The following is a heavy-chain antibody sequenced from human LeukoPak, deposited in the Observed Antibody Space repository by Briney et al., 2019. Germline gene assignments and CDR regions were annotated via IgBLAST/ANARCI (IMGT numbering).Heavy chain of an antibody. CDR3: ARWGLLVARRWFDP. J-gene: IGHJ5*02. D-gene: IGHD2-8*02. V-gene: IGHV3-7*01. CDR1: GFTFSSYW. CDR2: IKQDGSEK. Sequence: PGGSLRLSCAASGFTFSSYWMSWVRQAPGKGLEWVANIKQDGSEKYYVDSVKGRFTISRDNAKNSLYLQMNSLRAEDTAVYYCARWGLLVARRWFDPWGQGTLVTVSS.